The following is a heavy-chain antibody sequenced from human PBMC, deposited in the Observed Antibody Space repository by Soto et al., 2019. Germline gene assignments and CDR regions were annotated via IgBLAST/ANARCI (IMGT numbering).Heavy chain of an antibody. CDR1: GYTFTSYA. CDR3: AREPDYDFWSYGMDV. V-gene: IGHV1-3*01. Sequence: QVQLVQSGAEVKKPGASVKVSCKASGYTFTSYAMHWVRQAPGQRLEWMGWINAGNGNTKYSQKFQGRVTITRDTSASTAYMGLSSLRSEDTAVYYCAREPDYDFWSYGMDVWGQGTTVTVSS. CDR2: INAGNGNT. D-gene: IGHD3-3*01. J-gene: IGHJ6*02.